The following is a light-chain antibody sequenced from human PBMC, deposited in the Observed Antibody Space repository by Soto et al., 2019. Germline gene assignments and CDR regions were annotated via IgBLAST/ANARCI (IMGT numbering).Light chain of an antibody. CDR3: CSYAGSSTSWM. CDR1: SSDVGSYNL. V-gene: IGLV2-23*01. J-gene: IGLJ3*02. CDR2: EGS. Sequence: QSVLTQPASVSGSPGQSITISCTGTSSDVGSYNLVSWYQQHPGKAPKLMIYEGSKWPSGVSNRFSGSKSGNTASLTISGLQAEDEADYYCCSYAGSSTSWMFGGGTQLTVL.